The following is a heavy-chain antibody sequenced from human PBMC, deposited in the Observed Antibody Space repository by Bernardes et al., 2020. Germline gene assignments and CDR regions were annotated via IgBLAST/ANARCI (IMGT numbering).Heavy chain of an antibody. D-gene: IGHD4-17*01. CDR1: GFTFSSYS. V-gene: IGHV3-48*01. J-gene: IGHJ4*02. CDR2: ISSSSSTI. Sequence: GGSLRLSCAASGFTFSSYSMNWVRQAPGKGLEWVSYISSSSSTIYYADSVKGRFTISRDNAKNSLYLQMNSLRAEDTAVYYCARGQDYGDSHSSFDYWGQGTLVTVSS. CDR3: ARGQDYGDSHSSFDY.